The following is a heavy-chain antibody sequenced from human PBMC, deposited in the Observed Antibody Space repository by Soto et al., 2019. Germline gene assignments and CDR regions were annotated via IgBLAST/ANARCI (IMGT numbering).Heavy chain of an antibody. D-gene: IGHD6-13*01. Sequence: SETLSLTCTVSGGSISSGDYYWSWIRQPPGKGLEWIGYIYYSVSTYYNPSLKSRVTISVDTSKNQFSLKLSSVTAADTAVYYCALRQEWGSWALDYWGQGTLVTVSS. CDR2: IYYSVST. V-gene: IGHV4-30-4*01. CDR3: ALRQEWGSWALDY. CDR1: GGSISSGDYY. J-gene: IGHJ4*02.